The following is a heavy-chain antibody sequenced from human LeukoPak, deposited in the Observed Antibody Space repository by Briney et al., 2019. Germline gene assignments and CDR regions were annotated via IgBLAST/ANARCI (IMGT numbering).Heavy chain of an antibody. V-gene: IGHV4-39*07. CDR1: GGSISSSSYF. Sequence: PSETLSLTCTVSGGSISSSSYFWGWIRQPPGKGLEWIGYIYYSGSTYYNPSLKSRVTISVDTSKNEFSLKLNSVTAADTAVYYCARKAPYYPDSSGPLGTYYFDYWGQGTLVTVSS. CDR2: IYYSGST. CDR3: ARKAPYYPDSSGPLGTYYFDY. J-gene: IGHJ4*02. D-gene: IGHD3-22*01.